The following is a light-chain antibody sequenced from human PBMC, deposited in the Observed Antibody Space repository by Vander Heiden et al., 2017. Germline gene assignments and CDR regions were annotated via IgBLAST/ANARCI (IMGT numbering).Light chain of an antibody. V-gene: IGLV8-61*01. J-gene: IGLJ3*02. Sequence: QTVVTQEPSFSVSPGGTVTLTCGLSSGSVSTSSYPSWYQQTPGQSPRTLSDSTNTPSSGVPDRFSGSILGNKAALTITGAQADDESYYYCMLYMGSGIWRFGGGTKLTVL. CDR2: STN. CDR3: MLYMGSGIWR. CDR1: SGSVSTSSY.